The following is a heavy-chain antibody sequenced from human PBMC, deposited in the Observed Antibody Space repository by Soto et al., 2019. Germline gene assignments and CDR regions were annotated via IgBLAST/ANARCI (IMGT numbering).Heavy chain of an antibody. CDR2: ISWNSGSI. V-gene: IGHV3-9*01. D-gene: IGHD3-22*01. CDR1: GFTFDDYA. CDR3: AKDIYYYDSSGYS. Sequence: GGSLRLSCAASGFTFDDYAMHWVRQAPGKGLEWVSGISWNSGSIGYADSVKGRFTISRDNAKNSLYLQMNSLRAEDTALYYCAKDIYYYDSSGYSWGQGTLVTVSS. J-gene: IGHJ4*02.